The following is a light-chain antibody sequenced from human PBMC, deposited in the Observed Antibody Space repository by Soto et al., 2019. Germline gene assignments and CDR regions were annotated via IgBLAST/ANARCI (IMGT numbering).Light chain of an antibody. J-gene: IGKJ1*01. CDR2: WAS. V-gene: IGKV4-1*01. Sequence: DILITQSPDSLAVSLGESATINCKCSQSVLYSSNNKNYLAWYQQKPGQPPKLLIYWASTRESGVPDRFSGSGSGTDFTLTISSLQAEDVAVYYCQQYYSTPVTFGQGTKVDIK. CDR3: QQYYSTPVT. CDR1: QSVLYSSNNKNY.